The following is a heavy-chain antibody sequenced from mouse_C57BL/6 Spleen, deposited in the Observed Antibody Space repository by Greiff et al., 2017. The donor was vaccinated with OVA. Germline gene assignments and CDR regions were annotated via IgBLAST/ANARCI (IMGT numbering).Heavy chain of an antibody. Sequence: EVKLVESEGGLVQPGSSMKLSCTASGFTFSDYYMAWVRQVPEKGLEWVANINYDGSSTYYLDSLKSRFIISRDNAKNILYLQMSSLKSEDTATYYCARDRDSNYVDWYFDVWGTGTTVTVSS. CDR2: INYDGSST. D-gene: IGHD2-5*01. J-gene: IGHJ1*03. CDR1: GFTFSDYY. V-gene: IGHV5-16*01. CDR3: ARDRDSNYVDWYFDV.